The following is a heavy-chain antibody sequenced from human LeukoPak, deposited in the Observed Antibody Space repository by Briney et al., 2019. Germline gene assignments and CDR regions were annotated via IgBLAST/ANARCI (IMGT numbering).Heavy chain of an antibody. V-gene: IGHV3-7*04. CDR2: IKQDGSEK. D-gene: IGHD3-10*01. J-gene: IGHJ4*02. Sequence: GGSLRLSCAASGFTFSGYWMSWVRQAPGKGLEWVANIKQDGSEKYHVDSVKGRFTISRDNAKNSLFLQMNSLRVEDTAVYYCARFIYYGSGSSSKILDFWGQRTQVTVSS. CDR1: GFTFSGYW. CDR3: ARFIYYGSGSSSKILDF.